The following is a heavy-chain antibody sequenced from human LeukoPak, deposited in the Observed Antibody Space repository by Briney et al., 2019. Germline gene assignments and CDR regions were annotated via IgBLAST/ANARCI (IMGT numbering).Heavy chain of an antibody. D-gene: IGHD2-2*01. CDR2: INHSGST. CDR3: AGGYCSSTSRYLSSY. J-gene: IGHJ4*02. V-gene: IGHV4-34*01. CDR1: GGSFSGYY. Sequence: SETLSLTCAVYGGSFSGYYWSWIRQPPGKGLEWIGEINHSGSTNYNPSLKSRVTISVDTSKNQFSLKLSSVTAADTAVYYCAGGYCSSTSRYLSSYWGQGTLVTVSS.